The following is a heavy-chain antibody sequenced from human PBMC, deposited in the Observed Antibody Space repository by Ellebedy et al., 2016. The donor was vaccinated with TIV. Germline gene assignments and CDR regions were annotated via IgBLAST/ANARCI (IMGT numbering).Heavy chain of an antibody. V-gene: IGHV5-51*01. Sequence: GESLKISCKGSGYSFTSYWLGWVRQMPGKGLGWLGIIYPGDSDTRYSPSFQGQVTISADKSISTAHLQWSSLKASETAIYYCARSLGAWYFDLWGLGTLVTVSS. J-gene: IGHJ2*01. CDR3: ARSLGAWYFDL. D-gene: IGHD7-27*01. CDR2: IYPGDSDT. CDR1: GYSFTSYW.